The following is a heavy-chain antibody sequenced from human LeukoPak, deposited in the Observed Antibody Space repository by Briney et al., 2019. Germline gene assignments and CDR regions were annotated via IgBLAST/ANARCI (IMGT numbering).Heavy chain of an antibody. V-gene: IGHV3-74*01. CDR3: ARGPVGATPYYYYGMDV. CDR1: GFTFSSYW. CDR2: INSDGSST. D-gene: IGHD1-26*01. Sequence: GSLRLSCAASGFTFSSYWMHWVRPAPGKGLVWVSRINSDGSSTSYADSVKGRFTISRDNAKNTLYLQMNSLRAEDTAVYYCARGPVGATPYYYYGMDVWGQGTTVTVSS. J-gene: IGHJ6*02.